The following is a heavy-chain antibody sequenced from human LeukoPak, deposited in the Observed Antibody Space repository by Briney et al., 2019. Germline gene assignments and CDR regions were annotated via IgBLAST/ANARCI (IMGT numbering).Heavy chain of an antibody. CDR2: INPSGGST. D-gene: IGHD2-2*01. J-gene: IGHJ6*02. Sequence: ASVKVSCKASGYTFTSYYMHWVRQAPGQGLEWMGIINPSGGSTSYAQKFQGRVTMTRDTSTSTVYMELSSLRSEDTAVYYCARDWSPRMVVAPAATYYYYYGMDVWGQGTTVTVSS. CDR3: ARDWSPRMVVAPAATYYYYYGMDV. V-gene: IGHV1-46*01. CDR1: GYTFTSYY.